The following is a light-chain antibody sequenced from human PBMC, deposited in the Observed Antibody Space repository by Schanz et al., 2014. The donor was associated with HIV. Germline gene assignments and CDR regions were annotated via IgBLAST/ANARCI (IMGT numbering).Light chain of an antibody. J-gene: IGLJ2*01. CDR1: ILPKLF. V-gene: IGLV3-25*02. CDR3: QVWDGLSNHPV. CDR2: KDT. Sequence: SSELTQPSSVSVSPGQTASITCFGDILPKLFAYWFQQRPGQAPALLIYKDTERASGIPERFSGSNSGSTATLTISRVEVGDEADYYCQVWDGLSNHPVFGGGTKVTVL.